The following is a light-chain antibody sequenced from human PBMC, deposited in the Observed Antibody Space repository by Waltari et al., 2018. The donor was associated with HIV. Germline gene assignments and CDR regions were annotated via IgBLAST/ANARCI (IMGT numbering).Light chain of an antibody. CDR2: INN. CDR3: ATWDDSLNGPV. V-gene: IGLV1-44*01. J-gene: IGLJ2*01. Sequence: QSVLTQQPSASGTPGQRVTISCSGSSSNIGNNTVNWYQPLPGAAPKLLIYINNQRPSGVPARFSGSKSGTSASLAISGLQSEDEADYYCATWDDSLNGPVFGGGTKLTVL. CDR1: SSNIGNNT.